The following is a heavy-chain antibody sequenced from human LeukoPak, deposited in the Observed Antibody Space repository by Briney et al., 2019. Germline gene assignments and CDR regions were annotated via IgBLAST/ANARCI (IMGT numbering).Heavy chain of an antibody. CDR1: GFTFGDYA. CDR3: AKVRRFGLGAFDI. Sequence: GGSLRLSCTASGFTFGDYAMSWVRQAPGKGLEWVGFIRSKAYGGTTEYAASVKGRFTISRDDSKSIAYLQMNSLRAEDTAVYYCAKVRRFGLGAFDIWGQGTMVTVSS. J-gene: IGHJ3*02. CDR2: IRSKAYGGTT. D-gene: IGHD3-10*01. V-gene: IGHV3-49*04.